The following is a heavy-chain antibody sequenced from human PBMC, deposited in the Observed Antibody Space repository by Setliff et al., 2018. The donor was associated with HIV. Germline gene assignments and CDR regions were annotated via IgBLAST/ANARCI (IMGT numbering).Heavy chain of an antibody. CDR3: ARGGAVSADFDS. J-gene: IGHJ5*01. Sequence: PSETLSLTCTVSGGSITGYYWSWIRQPPGKGLEWIGWIYYSGNTRYNPSLKSRVTLSLDTSKNRFSLQLTSVTAADTAVYYCARGGAVSADFDSWGQGTLVTVS. V-gene: IGHV4-59*01. CDR1: GGSITGYY. CDR2: IYYSGNT. D-gene: IGHD3-16*01.